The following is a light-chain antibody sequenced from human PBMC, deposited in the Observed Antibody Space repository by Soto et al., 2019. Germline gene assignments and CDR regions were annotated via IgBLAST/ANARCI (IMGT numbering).Light chain of an antibody. Sequence: EIVMTQSPATLSVSPGERATLSCRASQSIDNFVWYQQKPGQAPRLLIYSISTRATGIPARFSGSGSGTEFTLTISSLQSEDFAVYYCQQCSSWPYTFGQGTKLEIK. CDR1: QSIDN. CDR3: QQCSSWPYT. CDR2: SIS. J-gene: IGKJ2*01. V-gene: IGKV3-15*01.